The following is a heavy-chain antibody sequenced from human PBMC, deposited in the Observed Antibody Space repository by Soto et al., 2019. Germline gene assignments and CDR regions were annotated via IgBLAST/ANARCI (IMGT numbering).Heavy chain of an antibody. D-gene: IGHD7-27*01. CDR3: ARSPLTGASND. Sequence: SETLSLTCDVSGDTISTGGYTWAWIRQPPGKALEWIGHTYHSGSTNYNPSLKSRVTISVDKSKNQFSLKLSSVTAADTAVYYCARSPLTGASNDWGQGTLVTVSS. CDR1: GDTISTGGYT. V-gene: IGHV4-30-2*01. J-gene: IGHJ4*02. CDR2: TYHSGST.